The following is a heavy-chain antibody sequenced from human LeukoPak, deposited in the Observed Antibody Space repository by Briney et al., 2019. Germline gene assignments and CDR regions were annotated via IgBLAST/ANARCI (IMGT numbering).Heavy chain of an antibody. CDR1: RYTFTSYG. Sequence: ASVKVSCKASRYTFTSYGISWVRQAPGQGLEWMGWISAYNGNTNYAQKLQGRVTMTTDTSTSTAYMELRSLRSDDTAVYYCARDRRGPTAPDYWGQGTLVTVSS. V-gene: IGHV1-18*01. J-gene: IGHJ4*02. CDR3: ARDRRGPTAPDY. D-gene: IGHD3-10*01. CDR2: ISAYNGNT.